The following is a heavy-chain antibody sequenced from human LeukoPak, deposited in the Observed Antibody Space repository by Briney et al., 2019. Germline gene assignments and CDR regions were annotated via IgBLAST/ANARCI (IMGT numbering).Heavy chain of an antibody. Sequence: SETLSLTCTVSGGSISSGGYYWRWIRQPPGKGLEWIGYIYHSGSTYYNPSLKSRVTISVDRSKNQFSLKLSSVTAADTAVYYCARVNEEQQLVLFDYWGQGTLVTVSS. J-gene: IGHJ4*02. CDR1: GGSISSGGYY. D-gene: IGHD6-13*01. V-gene: IGHV4-30-2*01. CDR2: IYHSGST. CDR3: ARVNEEQQLVLFDY.